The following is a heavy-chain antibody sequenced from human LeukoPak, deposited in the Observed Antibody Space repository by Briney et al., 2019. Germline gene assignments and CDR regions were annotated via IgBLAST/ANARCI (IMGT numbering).Heavy chain of an antibody. CDR2: MWSDGDNR. D-gene: IGHD2-15*01. CDR3: VRDRCSGGSCRLFDY. CDR1: GFTFGTYA. Sequence: GGSLTLSCAASGFTFGTYAMHWVRQAPGKGLEWVAVMWSDGDNRYYADSVKGRFTISRDNSKNTLYLEMNSLRAEDTAVYYCVRDRCSGGSCRLFDYWGQGALVTVSS. J-gene: IGHJ4*02. V-gene: IGHV3-33*08.